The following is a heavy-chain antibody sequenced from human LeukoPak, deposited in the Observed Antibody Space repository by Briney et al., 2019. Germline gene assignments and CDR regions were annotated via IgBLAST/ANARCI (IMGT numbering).Heavy chain of an antibody. J-gene: IGHJ5*02. CDR2: IYYSGST. D-gene: IGHD6-13*01. V-gene: IGHV4-59*01. CDR3: ARSSESIAAALNTWFDP. Sequence: SETLSLTCTVSGGSISSYYWSWIRQPPGKGLEWIGYIYYSGSTNYNPSLKSRVTISVDTSKNQFSLKLSSVTAADTAVYYCARSSESIAAALNTWFDPWGQGTLVTVSP. CDR1: GGSISSYY.